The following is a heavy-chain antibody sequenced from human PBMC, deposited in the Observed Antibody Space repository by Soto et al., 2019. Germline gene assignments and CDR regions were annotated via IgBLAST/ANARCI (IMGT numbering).Heavy chain of an antibody. CDR1: GGTFSRYA. J-gene: IGHJ4*02. Sequence: QVQLVQSGAEVKKPGSSVKVSCKASGGTFSRYAINWVRQAPGHGLEWVGGLIPLFGTANYAQKFQGRVTITADESASTAHMELRSLRSEDTAVYYCARNYGHDCGGGNCYFYFWGQGTLVTVSS. V-gene: IGHV1-69*01. CDR3: ARNYGHDCGGGNCYFYF. D-gene: IGHD2-15*01. CDR2: LIPLFGTA.